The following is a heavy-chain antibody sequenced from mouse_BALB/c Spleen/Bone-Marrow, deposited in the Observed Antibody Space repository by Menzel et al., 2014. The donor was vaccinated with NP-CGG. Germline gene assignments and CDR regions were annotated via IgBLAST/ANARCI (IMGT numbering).Heavy chain of an antibody. J-gene: IGHJ2*01. CDR1: GFTFSSFA. CDR2: ISSGSSTI. CDR3: ARSGSSSCYFDY. D-gene: IGHD1-1*01. Sequence: EVHLVESGGGLVQPGGSRKLSCAASGFTFSSFAMHWVRQAPEKGLEWVAYISSGSSTIYYADIVMGRFTISRDNPKNTLFLQMTSLRSEDTAMYYCARSGSSSCYFDYWGQGTTLTVSS. V-gene: IGHV5-17*02.